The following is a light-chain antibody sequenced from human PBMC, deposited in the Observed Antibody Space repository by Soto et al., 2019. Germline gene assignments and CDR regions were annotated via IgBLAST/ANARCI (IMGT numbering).Light chain of an antibody. CDR3: QQYNNWSPIT. J-gene: IGKJ5*01. CDR2: GAS. Sequence: EIVMTQSPATLSVSPGERATLSCRASQSVSGNLAWYQQKPGQSPRLLIYGASTRATGIPARFSGSGSGTEFTLTISSLQYEDFAVYYCQQYNNWSPITFGQGTRLEIK. V-gene: IGKV3-15*01. CDR1: QSVSGN.